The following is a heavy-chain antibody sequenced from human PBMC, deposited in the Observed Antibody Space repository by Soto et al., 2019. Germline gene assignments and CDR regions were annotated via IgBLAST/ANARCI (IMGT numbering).Heavy chain of an antibody. J-gene: IGHJ6*02. V-gene: IGHV4-4*02. D-gene: IGHD6-13*01. CDR3: AGDVWEAAGRGMDV. CDR2: IYHSGST. CDR1: GGSISSSNW. Sequence: SETLSLTCAVSGGSISSSNWWSWVRQPPGKGLEWIGEIYHSGSTNYNPSLRSRVTISVDKSNNQFSLKLSSVTAADTAVYYCAGDVWEAAGRGMDVWGQGTTVTVSS.